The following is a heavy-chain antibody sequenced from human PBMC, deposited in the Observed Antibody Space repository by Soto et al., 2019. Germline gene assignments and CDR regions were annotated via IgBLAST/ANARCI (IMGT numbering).Heavy chain of an antibody. CDR1: GFSLSTSGVG. Sequence: QITLKESGPTVVRPTQTLTLTCTFSGFSLSTSGVGVAWIRQPTGKALECLALIFWDDDKRYSPSLMTRLSVTKDTSKNQVVLTMTNVDPMDTATYYCAHMGQHFSASQPLDVWGPGALVIVSS. CDR3: AHMGQHFSASQPLDV. CDR2: IFWDDDK. D-gene: IGHD1-26*01. J-gene: IGHJ1*01. V-gene: IGHV2-5*02.